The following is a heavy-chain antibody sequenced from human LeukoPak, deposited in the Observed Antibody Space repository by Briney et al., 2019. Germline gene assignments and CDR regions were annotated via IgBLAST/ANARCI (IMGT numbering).Heavy chain of an antibody. CDR3: VKDQGYTSGWYDY. V-gene: IGHV3-23*01. CDR1: GFTFADHA. CDR2: ISASGDNT. Sequence: GGSLRLSCAASGFTFADHATSWVRQAPGKGLEWVSAISASGDNTYYADSVKGRFTISRDNSKNTLYLRMNSLRAEDTAVYYCVKDQGYTSGWYDYWGQGTLVTVSP. D-gene: IGHD6-19*01. J-gene: IGHJ4*02.